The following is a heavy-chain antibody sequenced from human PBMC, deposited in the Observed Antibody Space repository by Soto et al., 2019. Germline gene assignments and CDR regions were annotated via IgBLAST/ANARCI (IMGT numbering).Heavy chain of an antibody. CDR1: GASISSYY. CDR3: ARVYSYGIFDY. V-gene: IGHV4-59*01. J-gene: IGHJ4*02. CDR2: IYYSGST. D-gene: IGHD5-18*01. Sequence: SETLSLTCTVSGASISSYYWSWIRQPPGKGLEWIGYIYYSGSTNYNPSLKSRVTISVDTSKNQFSLKLSSVTAADTAVYYCARVYSYGIFDYWGQGTLVTVSS.